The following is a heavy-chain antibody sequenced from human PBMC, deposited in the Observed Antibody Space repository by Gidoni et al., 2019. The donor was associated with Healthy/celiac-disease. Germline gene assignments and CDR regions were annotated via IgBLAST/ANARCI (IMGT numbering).Heavy chain of an antibody. J-gene: IGHJ4*02. CDR3: ARDLEDNDFDY. CDR2: ISYDGSNK. Sequence: QVQLVESVGGVVQPGRSLRLSCAASGFTFSSYAMHWVRQAPGKGLEWVAVISYDGSNKYYADSVKGRFTISRDKSKNTLYLQMNSLRAEDTAVYYCARDLEDNDFDYWGQGTLVTVSS. V-gene: IGHV3-30*04. CDR1: GFTFSSYA.